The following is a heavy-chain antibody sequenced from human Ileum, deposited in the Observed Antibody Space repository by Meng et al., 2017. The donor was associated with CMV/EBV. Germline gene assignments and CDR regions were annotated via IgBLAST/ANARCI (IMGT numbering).Heavy chain of an antibody. Sequence: GESLKISWAASGFTFDKYWMTWVRQAPGKGLEWVANIKQDGSEKNYVDSVKGRFTISRDNSNNSVYLQMSSLRAEDTSVYYCARWGGEKSTSGFDYWGQGTLVTVSS. CDR3: ARWGGEKSTSGFDY. J-gene: IGHJ4*02. CDR2: IKQDGSEK. CDR1: GFTFDKYW. V-gene: IGHV3-7*01. D-gene: IGHD2/OR15-2a*01.